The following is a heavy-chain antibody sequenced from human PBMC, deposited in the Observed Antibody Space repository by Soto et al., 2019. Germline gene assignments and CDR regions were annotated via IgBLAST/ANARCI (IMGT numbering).Heavy chain of an antibody. CDR3: AREADDCSGTSCYLGY. J-gene: IGHJ4*02. CDR1: GYTFTGYY. CDR2: INPNSGGT. D-gene: IGHD2-2*01. Sequence: ASVKVSCKASGYTFTGYYMHWVRQAPGQGLEWMGWINPNSGGTNYAQKFQGWVTMTRDTSISTAYMELSRLRSDDTAVYYCAREADDCSGTSCYLGYWGQGTLVTVSS. V-gene: IGHV1-2*04.